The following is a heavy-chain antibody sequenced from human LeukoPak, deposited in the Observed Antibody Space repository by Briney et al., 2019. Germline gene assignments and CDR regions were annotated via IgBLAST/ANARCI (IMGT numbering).Heavy chain of an antibody. CDR1: GGSISSYY. J-gene: IGHJ4*02. Sequence: PSETLSLTCTVSGGSISSYYWSWIRQPPGKGLEWIGYIYYSGSTNYNPSLKSRVTISVDTSKNQFSLKLSSVTAADTAVYYCASGGVVSRLVGYFDYWGQGTLVTVSS. D-gene: IGHD2-8*02. CDR2: IYYSGST. V-gene: IGHV4-59*01. CDR3: ASGGVVSRLVGYFDY.